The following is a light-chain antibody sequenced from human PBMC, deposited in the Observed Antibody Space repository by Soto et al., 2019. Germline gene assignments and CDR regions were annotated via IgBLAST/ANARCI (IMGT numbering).Light chain of an antibody. Sequence: DIQLTQSPSFLSASVGDRVTITCRASQGVRSYLAWYQQKPGKAPKLLIYAASTLQSGVPSRFSGSGSGTEFTLTISSLQPEDFATYYCQQLNTFLAYTFGQGTKLEIK. CDR1: QGVRSY. CDR3: QQLNTFLAYT. CDR2: AAS. V-gene: IGKV1-9*01. J-gene: IGKJ2*01.